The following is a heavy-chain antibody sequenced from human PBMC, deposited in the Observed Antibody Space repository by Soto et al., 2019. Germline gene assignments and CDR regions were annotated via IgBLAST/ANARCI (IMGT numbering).Heavy chain of an antibody. J-gene: IGHJ5*02. CDR1: GGSISTSRSY. CDR3: ARQPTTGDTDLWFDP. CDR2: IFYSGST. D-gene: IGHD2-21*01. Sequence: SETLSLTCNVSGGSISTSRSYWAWIRQPPGKGLEWLANIFYSGSTYYNPSLASRVTVSADTSKNEFSLKLRSVTAADTAVYYCARQPTTGDTDLWFDPWGQGTLVTVSS. V-gene: IGHV4-39*01.